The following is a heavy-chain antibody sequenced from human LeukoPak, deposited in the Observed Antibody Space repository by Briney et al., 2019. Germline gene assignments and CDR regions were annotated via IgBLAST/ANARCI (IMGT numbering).Heavy chain of an antibody. CDR1: GYTFSSYY. J-gene: IGHJ4*02. CDR2: INPSGGGA. D-gene: IGHD1-26*01. CDR3: ARPTATNSFDN. V-gene: IGHV1-46*01. Sequence: ASVKVSCKASGYTFSSYYMHWVRQAPGQGLEWMGIINPSGGGAYYAQKFQGRVTMTRDMSTTTMYMELSSLRSENTAVYYCARPTATNSFDNWGQGTLVTVSS.